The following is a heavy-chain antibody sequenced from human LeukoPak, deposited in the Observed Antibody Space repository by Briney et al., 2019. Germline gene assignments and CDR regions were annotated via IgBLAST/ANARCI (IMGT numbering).Heavy chain of an antibody. J-gene: IGHJ6*02. CDR1: GFTFSSYG. CDR3: AKDRDILTYGMDE. CDR2: ISYDGSKK. Sequence: QTGGSLRLSCVASGFTFSSYGMHWVRQAPGKGLEWVAVISYDGSKKYYADSVKGRFTISRDNSKNTLYLQMNSLRAEDTAVYYCAKDRDILTYGMDEWGQGTTVTVSS. D-gene: IGHD3-9*01. V-gene: IGHV3-30*18.